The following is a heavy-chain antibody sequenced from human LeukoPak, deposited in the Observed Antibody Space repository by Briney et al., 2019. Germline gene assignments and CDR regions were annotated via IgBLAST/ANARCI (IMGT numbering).Heavy chain of an antibody. V-gene: IGHV3-30*18. D-gene: IGHD4/OR15-4a*01. Sequence: PGGSLRLSCAASGFTFSSYGMHWVRQAPGKGLEWVAVISYDGSNKYYADSVKGRFTISRDNSKNTLYLQMNSLRAEDTAVYYCAKDQVEGALDYWGQGTLVTVSS. CDR1: GFTFSSYG. CDR3: AKDQVEGALDY. CDR2: ISYDGSNK. J-gene: IGHJ4*02.